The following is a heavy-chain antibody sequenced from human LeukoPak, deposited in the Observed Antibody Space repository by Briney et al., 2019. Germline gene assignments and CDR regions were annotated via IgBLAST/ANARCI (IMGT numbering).Heavy chain of an antibody. D-gene: IGHD3-10*01. CDR1: RFTFSSYS. CDR2: ITGGGAKT. J-gene: IGHJ4*02. V-gene: IGHV3-23*01. Sequence: GGSLRLSCAASRFTFSSYSMTWVRQAPGEGLEWVSAITGGGAKTAYTDFVEGRFTSYRDNSKTSLYLQVNSLRVEDTSIYYCEKYSAFGSGYFDYWGQGALVTVSS. CDR3: EKYSAFGSGYFDY.